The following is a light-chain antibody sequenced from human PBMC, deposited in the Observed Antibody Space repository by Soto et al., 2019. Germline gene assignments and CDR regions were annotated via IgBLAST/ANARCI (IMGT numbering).Light chain of an antibody. V-gene: IGLV2-14*03. J-gene: IGLJ1*01. CDR1: SSDVGAYEY. CDR2: DVS. Sequence: QSALTQPASVSGSPGQSITISCTGTSSDVGAYEYVSWYQQHPGKAPKLLIYDVSNRPSGVSTRFSGSKSGNTASLTISGLQAADEGDYYCTSYTTRRLYVFGSGTKVTVL. CDR3: TSYTTRRLYV.